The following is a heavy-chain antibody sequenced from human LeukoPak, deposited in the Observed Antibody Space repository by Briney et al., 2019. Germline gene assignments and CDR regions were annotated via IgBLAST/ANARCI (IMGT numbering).Heavy chain of an antibody. CDR1: GFTFSSYA. V-gene: IGHV3-23*01. CDR2: ISGSGGST. D-gene: IGHD3-22*01. J-gene: IGHJ4*02. Sequence: GGSLRLSCAASGFTFSSYALSWVRQAPGKGLEWVSAISGSGGSTYYADSVKGRFTISRDNSKNTLYVQMNSLRAEDTAVYYCAKARDSSGLFDYWGQGTLGTVSS. CDR3: AKARDSSGLFDY.